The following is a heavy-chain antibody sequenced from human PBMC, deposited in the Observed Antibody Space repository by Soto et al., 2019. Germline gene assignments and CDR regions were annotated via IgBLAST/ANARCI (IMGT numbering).Heavy chain of an antibody. CDR3: AKGGYYSLFDI. CDR2: ISGSGGRT. V-gene: IGHV3-23*01. CDR1: GFPFSSYA. J-gene: IGHJ3*02. D-gene: IGHD3-16*01. Sequence: EMQLLESGGGLVQPGGCLRLSCVASGFPFSSYAMSWVRQTPGKGLEWVSGISGSGGRTYYADSVNGRFTISRDNSNNTVSLQMHSRGVEDTAVYFCAKGGYYSLFDIWGQGTMVTVSA.